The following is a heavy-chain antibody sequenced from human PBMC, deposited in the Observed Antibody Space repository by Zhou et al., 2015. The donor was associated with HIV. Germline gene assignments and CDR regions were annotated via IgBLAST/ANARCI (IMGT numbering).Heavy chain of an antibody. J-gene: IGHJ4*02. Sequence: QVQLVESGGGVVQPGRSLRLSCAASGFTFSNYGIHWVRQAPGKGLEWVAVVWFNGINKYYADSVKGRFTVSRDNSKNTVYLQMNSLRAEDTAVYYCARDVYYYGSGSYYRDYWGQGTLVSVSS. CDR1: GFTFSNYG. CDR2: VWFNGINK. CDR3: ARDVYYYGSGSYYRDY. D-gene: IGHD3-10*01. V-gene: IGHV3-33*01.